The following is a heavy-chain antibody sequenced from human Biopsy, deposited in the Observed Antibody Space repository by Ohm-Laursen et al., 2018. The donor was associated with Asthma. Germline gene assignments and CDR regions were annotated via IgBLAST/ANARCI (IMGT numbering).Heavy chain of an antibody. J-gene: IGHJ4*02. CDR2: ISFDGSTK. V-gene: IGHV3-30*03. Sequence: SLRLSCSASGLTFRNYGMHWVRQAPGKGLEWVALISFDGSTKYFADSVKGRFTISRDNSKNTLSLQMNSLTAEDTAVYYCAREGVAGTHIEDWGQGTLVTVSS. D-gene: IGHD6-19*01. CDR3: AREGVAGTHIED. CDR1: GLTFRNYG.